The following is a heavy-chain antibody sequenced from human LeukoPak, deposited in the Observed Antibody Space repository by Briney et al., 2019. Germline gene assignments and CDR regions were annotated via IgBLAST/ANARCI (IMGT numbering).Heavy chain of an antibody. Sequence: SETLSLTCTVSGDSICGYYWSWIRQPPGKRLEWIGYISYSGSTNYNPSLKTRVTISVDTSKNQFSLKLTSVTAADTAVYYCTRSLPAAMFSLDYWGQGTLVTVSS. J-gene: IGHJ4*02. CDR3: TRSLPAAMFSLDY. CDR1: GDSICGYY. V-gene: IGHV4-59*01. D-gene: IGHD2-2*01. CDR2: ISYSGST.